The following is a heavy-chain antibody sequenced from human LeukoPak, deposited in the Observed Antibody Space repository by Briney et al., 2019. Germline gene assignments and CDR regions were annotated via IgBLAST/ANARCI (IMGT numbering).Heavy chain of an antibody. V-gene: IGHV4-59*01. J-gene: IGHJ3*02. CDR1: GGSISSYY. CDR3: ARTRRGYTYGFPSRELLKAFDI. CDR2: IYYTGST. Sequence: SETLPLTCTVSGGSISSYYWSWIRQPPGKGLEWIGYIYYTGSTKYKSSLKSRVTMSLDTSKKQLSLNLTSVTAADTGVYFCARTRRGYTYGFPSRELLKAFDIWGQGTMVPVSS. D-gene: IGHD5-18*01.